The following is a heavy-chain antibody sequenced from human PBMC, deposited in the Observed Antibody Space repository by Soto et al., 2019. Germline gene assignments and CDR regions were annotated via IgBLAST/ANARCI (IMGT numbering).Heavy chain of an antibody. Sequence: SETLSLTCAVYGGSFSGYYWSWIRQPPGKGLEWIGEINHSGSTNYNPSLKSRVTISVDTSKNQFSLKLSSVTAADTAVYYCARVDYYYYGMDVCGQRTTVTVSS. CDR3: ARVDYYYYGMDV. CDR2: INHSGST. V-gene: IGHV4-34*01. CDR1: GGSFSGYY. J-gene: IGHJ6*02.